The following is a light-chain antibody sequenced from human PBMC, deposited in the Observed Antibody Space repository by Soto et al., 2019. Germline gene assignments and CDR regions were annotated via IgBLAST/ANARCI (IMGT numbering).Light chain of an antibody. J-gene: IGKJ3*01. Sequence: EIVLTQSPGTLSLSPGERATLSCRASQSVSSSYLAWYQQKPGHAPRLLIYGASSRATGIPDRFSGSGSGTDFTLTISRLEPEDFAVYYCQQYGNSQFTFGPGTKVDIK. CDR2: GAS. CDR3: QQYGNSQFT. V-gene: IGKV3-20*01. CDR1: QSVSSSY.